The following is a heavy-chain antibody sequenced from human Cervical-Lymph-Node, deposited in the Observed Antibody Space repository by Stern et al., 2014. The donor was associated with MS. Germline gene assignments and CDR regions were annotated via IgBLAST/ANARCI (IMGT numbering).Heavy chain of an antibody. D-gene: IGHD4-17*01. CDR1: GYSFTSYW. CDR3: ATQTDSTVTTPFDY. Sequence: EVQLVESGAEVKKPGESLRISCKGSGYSFTSYWISWVRQMPGKGLEWLGRIDPSDSYTNYSPSFQGHVTISADKSISTAYLQWSSLKASDTAMYYCATQTDSTVTTPFDYWGQGTLVTVSS. J-gene: IGHJ4*02. CDR2: IDPSDSYT. V-gene: IGHV5-10-1*01.